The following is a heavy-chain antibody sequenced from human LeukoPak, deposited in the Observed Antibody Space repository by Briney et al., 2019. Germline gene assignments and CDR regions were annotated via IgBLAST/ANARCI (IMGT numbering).Heavy chain of an antibody. J-gene: IGHJ4*02. CDR2: IYYSGST. D-gene: IGHD6-19*01. V-gene: IGHV4-39*01. CDR3: SRRPRIAVAGPPFDY. CDR1: GGSINTSNYC. Sequence: SETLSLTCTVSGGSINTSNYCWGWIRQPPGKGLEWIGTIYYSGSTYYNPSLKSRVTISVDTSQNQFPLKLTSVTAADTAVYYCSRRPRIAVAGPPFDYWGQGTLVTVSS.